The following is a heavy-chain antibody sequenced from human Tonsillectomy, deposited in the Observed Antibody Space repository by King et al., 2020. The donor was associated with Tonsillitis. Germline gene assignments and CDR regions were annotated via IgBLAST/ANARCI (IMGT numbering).Heavy chain of an antibody. CDR3: ARAPPRWGDYQRAVVYYYYGMDV. J-gene: IGHJ6*02. Sequence: QLVQSGAEVKKPGASVKVSCKASGYTFTSYDINWVRQATGQGLEWMGWMNPNSGNTGYAQKFQGRVTMTRNTSISTAYMELSSLRTEDTAVYYCARAPPRWGDYQRAVVYYYYGMDVWGQGTTVTVSS. D-gene: IGHD4-17*01. CDR2: MNPNSGNT. V-gene: IGHV1-8*01. CDR1: GYTFTSYD.